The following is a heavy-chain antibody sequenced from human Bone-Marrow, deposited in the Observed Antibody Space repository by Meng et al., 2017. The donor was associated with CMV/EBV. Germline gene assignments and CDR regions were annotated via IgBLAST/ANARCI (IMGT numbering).Heavy chain of an antibody. J-gene: IGHJ4*02. D-gene: IGHD6-19*01. CDR3: ARGSGYSSGWFYFDY. CDR2: MNPNSGNT. CDR1: GYTLTSYD. V-gene: IGHV1-8*01. Sequence: SGYTLTSYDINWVRQATGQGLEWMGWMNPNSGNTGYAQKFQGRVTMTRNTSISTAYMELSSLRSEDTAVYYCARGSGYSSGWFYFDYWGQGTLVTVSS.